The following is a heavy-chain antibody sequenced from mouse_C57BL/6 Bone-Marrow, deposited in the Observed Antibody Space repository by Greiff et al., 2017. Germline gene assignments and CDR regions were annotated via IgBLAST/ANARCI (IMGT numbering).Heavy chain of an antibody. D-gene: IGHD2-4*01. CDR3: ARYYDYDLYYFDY. Sequence: VQLQQSGAELARPGASVKLSCKASGYTFTSYGISWVKQRTGQGLEWIGEIYPRSGHTYYNEKFKGKATLTADKSSSTAYMELRSLTSEDSAVYFCARYYDYDLYYFDYWGQGTTLTVSS. V-gene: IGHV1-81*01. CDR1: GYTFTSYG. CDR2: IYPRSGHT. J-gene: IGHJ2*01.